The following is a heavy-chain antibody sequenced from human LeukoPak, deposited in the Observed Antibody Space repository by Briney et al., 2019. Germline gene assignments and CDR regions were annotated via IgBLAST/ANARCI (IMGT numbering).Heavy chain of an antibody. Sequence: GGSLRLSCAASGFIVSSNYMSWVRQAPGKGLEWVSVIYSGGSTYYADSVKGRFTISRDNSKNTVDLQMNSLRVEDTAVYYCARYYYGSGSYSNAFDIWGQGTMVTVSS. V-gene: IGHV3-66*01. CDR1: GFIVSSNY. CDR3: ARYYYGSGSYSNAFDI. D-gene: IGHD3-10*01. CDR2: IYSGGST. J-gene: IGHJ3*02.